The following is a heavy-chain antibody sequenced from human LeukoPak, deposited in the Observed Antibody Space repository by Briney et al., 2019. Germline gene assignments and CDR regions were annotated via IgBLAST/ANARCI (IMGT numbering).Heavy chain of an antibody. CDR2: IYTSGST. Sequence: PSETLSLTCTVSGGSISSSSYYWSWIRQPAGKGLEWIGRIYTSGSTNYNPSLKSRVTMSVDTSKNQFSLKLSSVTAADTAVYYCARGETYYYDSSDDAFDIWGQGTMVTVSS. V-gene: IGHV4-61*02. J-gene: IGHJ3*02. D-gene: IGHD3-22*01. CDR1: GGSISSSSYY. CDR3: ARGETYYYDSSDDAFDI.